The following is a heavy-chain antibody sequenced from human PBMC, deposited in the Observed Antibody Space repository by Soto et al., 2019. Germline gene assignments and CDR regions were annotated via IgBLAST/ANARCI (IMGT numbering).Heavy chain of an antibody. CDR1: GDSISSSKW. J-gene: IGHJ4*02. V-gene: IGHV4-4*02. CDR2: IFHSGST. Sequence: PSETLSLTCAVSGDSISSSKWWSWVRQPPGKGLEWIGEIFHSGSTYYNPSLKSRVTISVDRSKNQFSLKLSSVTAADTAVYYCARDSGGSGSYYGYWGQGTLVTVSS. CDR3: ARDSGGSGSYYGY. D-gene: IGHD3-10*01.